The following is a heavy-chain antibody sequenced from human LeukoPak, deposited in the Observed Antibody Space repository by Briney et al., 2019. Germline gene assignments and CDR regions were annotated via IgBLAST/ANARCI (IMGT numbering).Heavy chain of an antibody. D-gene: IGHD5-18*01. CDR1: GASISSYY. Sequence: SETLSLTCTVSGASISSYYWSWIRQPPGKGLEWVGYIYYSGRTNYNPSLKSRVTISVDTSKNQFSLKLTSVTAADTAVYYCARHIRGYSYGPFDYWGQGSLVTVSS. CDR2: IYYSGRT. J-gene: IGHJ4*02. V-gene: IGHV4-59*08. CDR3: ARHIRGYSYGPFDY.